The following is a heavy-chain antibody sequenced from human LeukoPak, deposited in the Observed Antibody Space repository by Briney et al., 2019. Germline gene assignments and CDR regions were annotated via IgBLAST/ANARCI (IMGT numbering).Heavy chain of an antibody. CDR2: IYYSGST. Sequence: SETLSLTGTVSGGSISSYYWSWIRQPPGKGLEWSGYIYYSGSTNYNPSLKSRVTISVDTSKNQFSLKLSSVTAADTAVYYCARESFAQWDIWGQGTLVTVSS. CDR3: ARESFAQWDI. J-gene: IGHJ4*02. CDR1: GGSISSYY. D-gene: IGHD1-26*01. V-gene: IGHV4-59*01.